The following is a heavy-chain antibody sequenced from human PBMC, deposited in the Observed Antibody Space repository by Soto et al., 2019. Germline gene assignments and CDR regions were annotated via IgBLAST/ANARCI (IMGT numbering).Heavy chain of an antibody. CDR2: IIPILGIA. CDR1: GGTFSSYT. J-gene: IGHJ4*02. D-gene: IGHD3-9*01. CDR3: ARENTYYDILTGYYLDY. Sequence: QVQLVQSGAEVKKPGSSVKVSCKASGGTFSSYTISWVRQAPGQGLEWMGRIIPILGIANYAQKFQGRVTITADKSTSTAYMELSSLRSEDTAMYYCARENTYYDILTGYYLDYWGQGTLVTVSS. V-gene: IGHV1-69*08.